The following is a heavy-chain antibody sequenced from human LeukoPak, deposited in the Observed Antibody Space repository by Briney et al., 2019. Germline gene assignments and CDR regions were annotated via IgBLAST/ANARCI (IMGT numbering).Heavy chain of an antibody. Sequence: GGSLRLSCAASGFTFSSYSMNWVRQAPGKGLEWVSSISSSSSYIYYADSVKGRFTISRDNAKNSLYLQMNSLRAEDTAVYYCARWGEYKYSSGWSTHYYYYYMDVWGKGTTVTVSS. CDR3: ARWGEYKYSSGWSTHYYYYYMDV. CDR2: ISSSSSYI. V-gene: IGHV3-21*01. J-gene: IGHJ6*03. D-gene: IGHD6-19*01. CDR1: GFTFSSYS.